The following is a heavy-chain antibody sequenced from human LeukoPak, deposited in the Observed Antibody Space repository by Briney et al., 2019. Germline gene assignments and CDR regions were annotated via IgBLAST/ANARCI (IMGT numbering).Heavy chain of an antibody. CDR2: ISGSGGST. CDR3: AKHTVTKSFDY. CDR1: GFTFGDYA. J-gene: IGHJ4*02. D-gene: IGHD4-17*01. V-gene: IGHV3-23*01. Sequence: GGSLRLSCTASGFTFGDYAMTWVRQAPGKGLEWVSAISGSGGSTYYADSVRGRFTISRDNSKNTLYMQMNSLRAEDTAVYYCAKHTVTKSFDYWGQGTLVTVSS.